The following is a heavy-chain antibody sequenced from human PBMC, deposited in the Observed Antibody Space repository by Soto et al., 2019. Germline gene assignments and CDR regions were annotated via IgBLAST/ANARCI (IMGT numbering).Heavy chain of an antibody. D-gene: IGHD3-16*01. CDR1: GFIVSSKY. Sequence: EVQMVETGGGLSQPGGSLRLSCAVSGFIVSSKYMTWVRQAPGKGLEWVSVIYTGGSTHYADSARGGFTISRDSSKNTVYLQMNSRRAEDAAVYYCATYPCYGMDVWGQGTTVTVSS. CDR2: IYTGGST. J-gene: IGHJ6*02. V-gene: IGHV3-53*02. CDR3: ATYPCYGMDV.